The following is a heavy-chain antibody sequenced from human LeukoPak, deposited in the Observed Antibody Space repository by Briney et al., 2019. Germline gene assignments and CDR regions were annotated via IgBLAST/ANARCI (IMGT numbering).Heavy chain of an antibody. J-gene: IGHJ4*02. CDR3: VKAASGGWYDTNFDY. CDR1: GFTFSIHA. Sequence: GGSLRLSCAASGFTFSIHAMNWVRQAPGKGLEWVSVITGNSVNTFYADSVKGRFTISRDNSKNTLYMYMNSLSAEAAAVYYCVKAASGGWYDTNFDYWGQGTLVTVSS. D-gene: IGHD6-19*01. V-gene: IGHV3-23*01. CDR2: ITGNSVNT.